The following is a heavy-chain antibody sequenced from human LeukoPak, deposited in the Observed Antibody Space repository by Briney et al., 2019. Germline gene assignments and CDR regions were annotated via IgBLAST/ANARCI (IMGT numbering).Heavy chain of an antibody. Sequence: GGSLRLSCAASGFTFSSYSMNWVRQAPGKGLEWVSSISSSSSYIYYADSVKGRFTISRDNAKNSLYLQMNSLRDEDTAVYYCERVVYYDSSGPNFDYWGQGTLVTVSS. CDR1: GFTFSSYS. J-gene: IGHJ4*02. V-gene: IGHV3-21*01. CDR2: ISSSSSYI. CDR3: ERVVYYDSSGPNFDY. D-gene: IGHD3-22*01.